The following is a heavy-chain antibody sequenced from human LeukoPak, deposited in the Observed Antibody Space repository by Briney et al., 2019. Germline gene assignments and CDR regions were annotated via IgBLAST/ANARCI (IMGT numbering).Heavy chain of an antibody. V-gene: IGHV3-21*01. D-gene: IGHD3-16*01. J-gene: IGHJ4*02. Sequence: GGSLRLSCAASGFIFSSYSMNWVRQAPGKGLEWVSSLSFVTTYIYYAESVKGRFTISRDNAKNSLYLQMNSRRGEDTAVYYCARAADHHGGFDYWGPGALVTVSS. CDR1: GFIFSSYS. CDR3: ARAADHHGGFDY. CDR2: LSFVTTYI.